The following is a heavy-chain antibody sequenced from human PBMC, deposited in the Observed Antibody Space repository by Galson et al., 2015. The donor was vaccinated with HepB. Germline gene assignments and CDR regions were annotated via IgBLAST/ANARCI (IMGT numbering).Heavy chain of an antibody. V-gene: IGHV3-21*01. CDR1: GFTFSSYS. J-gene: IGHJ4*02. D-gene: IGHD6-19*01. Sequence: SLRLSCAASGFTFSSYSMSWVRQAPGKGLEWVSSISSSSSYIYYADSVKGRFTISRDNAKNSLYLQMNSLRAEDTAVYYCARAGAVAGRHFDYWGQGTLVTVSS. CDR2: ISSSSSYI. CDR3: ARAGAVAGRHFDY.